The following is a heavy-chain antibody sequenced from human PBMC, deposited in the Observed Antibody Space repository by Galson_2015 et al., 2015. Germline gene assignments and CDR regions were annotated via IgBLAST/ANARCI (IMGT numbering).Heavy chain of an antibody. D-gene: IGHD2-15*01. CDR2: IYPGDSDT. J-gene: IGHJ4*02. Sequence: SGAEATKPGLSLPIACSGSGYSVTPYWIDWVRQMPAIGLESIRIIYPGDSDTRYSPSFQGQVTISADKSMSIVYLQWRSLKASDTAMYYCARREEGGGGWGLAYWGQGTLVTVSS. CDR1: GYSVTPYW. V-gene: IGHV5-51*03. CDR3: ARREEGGGGWGLAY.